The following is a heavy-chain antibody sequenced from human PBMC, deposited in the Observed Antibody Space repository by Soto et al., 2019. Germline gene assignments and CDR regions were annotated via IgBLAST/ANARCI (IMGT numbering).Heavy chain of an antibody. CDR2: MNPNSGNT. CDR1: GYTFTSYA. CDR3: ARERTGTRGGDY. J-gene: IGHJ4*02. D-gene: IGHD1-1*01. Sequence: ASVKVSCKASGYTFTSYAMHWVRQAPGQRLEWMGWMNPNSGNTGYAQKFQGRVTMTMNTSISTAYMELSSLRSEDMAVYYCARERTGTRGGDYWGQGTLVTVSS. V-gene: IGHV1-8*02.